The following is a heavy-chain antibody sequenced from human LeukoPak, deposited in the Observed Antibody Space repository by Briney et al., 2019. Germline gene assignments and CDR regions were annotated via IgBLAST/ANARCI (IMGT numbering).Heavy chain of an antibody. J-gene: IGHJ5*01. V-gene: IGHV3-30*03. CDR3: AREFRSGYNNRWFDY. Sequence: GRSLRLSCAASGFTFSSYGMHWVRQAPGKGLEWVAVISYDGSNKYYADSVKGRFTISRDNAKNSLYLQMNSLRVEDTAVYYCAREFRSGYNNRWFDYWGQGTLVTVSS. D-gene: IGHD1-14*01. CDR2: ISYDGSNK. CDR1: GFTFSSYG.